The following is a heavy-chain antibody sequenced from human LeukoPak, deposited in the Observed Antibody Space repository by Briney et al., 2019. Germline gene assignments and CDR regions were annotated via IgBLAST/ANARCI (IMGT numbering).Heavy chain of an antibody. D-gene: IGHD6-19*01. CDR1: GFTFSSHW. CDR2: IKQDGSEI. J-gene: IGHJ4*02. Sequence: GGSLRLSCADSGFTFSSHWMSWVRQAPGKGLEWVANIKQDGSEIYYLDSVKGRFTISRDNAKNSLYLQMNTLRVEDTAVYYCATIEAVRFHYWGQGTLVTVSS. V-gene: IGHV3-7*01. CDR3: ATIEAVRFHY.